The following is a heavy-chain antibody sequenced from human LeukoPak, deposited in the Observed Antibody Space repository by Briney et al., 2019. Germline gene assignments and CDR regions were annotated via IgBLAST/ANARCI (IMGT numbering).Heavy chain of an antibody. CDR1: GYTFTGYY. Sequence: RASVKVSCKASGYTFTGYYMHWVRQAPGQGLERMGWISAYNGNTNYAQKLQGRVTMTTDTSTSTAYMELRSLRSDDTAVYYCARDYYGSGSYYNGFDYWGQGTLVTVSS. J-gene: IGHJ4*02. CDR2: ISAYNGNT. D-gene: IGHD3-10*01. V-gene: IGHV1-18*04. CDR3: ARDYYGSGSYYNGFDY.